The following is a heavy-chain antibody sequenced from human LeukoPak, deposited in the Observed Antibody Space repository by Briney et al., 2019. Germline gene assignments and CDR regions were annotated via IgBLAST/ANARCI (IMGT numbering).Heavy chain of an antibody. V-gene: IGHV3-20*04. Sequence: GGSLRLSCAASGFTFDDYGMSWVRQAPGKGLEWVSGINWNGGSTGYADSVKGRFTISRDNAKNSLYLQMNSLRAEDTALYYCAREGTSSSWPAYYFDYWGQGTLVTVSS. CDR1: GFTFDDYG. D-gene: IGHD6-13*01. CDR3: AREGTSSSWPAYYFDY. J-gene: IGHJ4*02. CDR2: INWNGGST.